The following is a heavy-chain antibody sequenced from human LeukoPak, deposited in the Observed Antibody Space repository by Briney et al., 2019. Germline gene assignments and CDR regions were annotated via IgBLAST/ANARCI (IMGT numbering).Heavy chain of an antibody. V-gene: IGHV3-15*01. Sequence: PGGSLRLSCAASGFTFSNAWMNWVRQAPGKGLEWVGRIKNKIASGTTDYAAPVKGRFTISRDDSKNTLFLQMNSLKTEDTAMYYCTTHDAFDIWGQGTMVTVSS. CDR1: GFTFSNAW. CDR2: IKNKIASGTT. J-gene: IGHJ3*02. CDR3: TTHDAFDI.